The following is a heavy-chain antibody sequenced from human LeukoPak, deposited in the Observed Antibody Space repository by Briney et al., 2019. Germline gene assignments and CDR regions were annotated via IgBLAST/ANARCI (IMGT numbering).Heavy chain of an antibody. CDR2: IKQDGSEK. CDR1: GFTFNNYW. Sequence: GGSLRLSCGASGFTFNNYWMSWVRQAPGKGLEWVANIKQDGSEKNYVASVMGRFTISRDNARNSLYLQMNSLRAEDTAVYYCAKGGDVVVPAAPFDPWGQGTLVTVSS. J-gene: IGHJ5*02. CDR3: AKGGDVVVPAAPFDP. D-gene: IGHD2-2*01. V-gene: IGHV3-7*05.